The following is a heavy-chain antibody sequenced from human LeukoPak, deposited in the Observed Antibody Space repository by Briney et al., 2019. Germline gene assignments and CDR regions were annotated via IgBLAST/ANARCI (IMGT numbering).Heavy chain of an antibody. Sequence: GGSLRLSCAASGFTLMKVGMNWVRQAPGKGLEWVSSISSSSSYIYYADSVKGRFTISRDNAKNALYLQMNSLRAEDTAVYYCAREYFTIFAVAHYFDYWGQGTLVTVSS. CDR3: AREYFTIFAVAHYFDY. CDR1: GFTLMKVG. J-gene: IGHJ4*02. V-gene: IGHV3-21*01. D-gene: IGHD3-3*01. CDR2: ISSSSSYI.